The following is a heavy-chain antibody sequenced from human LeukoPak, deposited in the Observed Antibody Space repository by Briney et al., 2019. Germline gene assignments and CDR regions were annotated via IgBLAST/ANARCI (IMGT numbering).Heavy chain of an antibody. Sequence: ASVNVSCKASGYTFTGYYMHWVRQAPGQGLEWMGWINPNSGGTNYAQKFQGRVTMTRDTSISTAYMELSRLRSDDTAVYYCAREMTTVTTSAFDIWGQGTMVTVSS. J-gene: IGHJ3*02. D-gene: IGHD4-17*01. CDR1: GYTFTGYY. V-gene: IGHV1-2*02. CDR3: AREMTTVTTSAFDI. CDR2: INPNSGGT.